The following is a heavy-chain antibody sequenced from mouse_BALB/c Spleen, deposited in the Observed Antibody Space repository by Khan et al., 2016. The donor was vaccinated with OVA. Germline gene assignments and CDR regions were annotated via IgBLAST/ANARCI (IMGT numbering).Heavy chain of an antibody. D-gene: IGHD1-1*01. J-gene: IGHJ4*01. V-gene: IGHV9-3-1*01. CDR2: IYTYTGEP. CDR1: GYTFTNYG. Sequence: QIQLVQSGPELKKPGETVKISCKASGYTFTNYGMNWVKQAPGKGLKWMGWIYTYTGEPTYADDFKGRFAFSLESSASTAFLQINNLTNDDTATYCCARGSSSAMDYWGQGTSVTVSS. CDR3: ARGSSSAMDY.